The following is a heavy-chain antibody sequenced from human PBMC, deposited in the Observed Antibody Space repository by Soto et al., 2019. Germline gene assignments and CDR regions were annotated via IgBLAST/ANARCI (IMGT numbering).Heavy chain of an antibody. CDR1: GYTFTSFG. Sequence: VASVKVSCKASGYTFTSFGISWVRQAPGQGLEWMGWISTYNSNTNYVQKFQGRVTMTTDTSTSTAYMELRSLRFDDTAVYYCARAVTLAVAGPGYWGQGTLVTVSS. D-gene: IGHD6-19*01. CDR2: ISTYNSNT. J-gene: IGHJ4*02. CDR3: ARAVTLAVAGPGY. V-gene: IGHV1-18*01.